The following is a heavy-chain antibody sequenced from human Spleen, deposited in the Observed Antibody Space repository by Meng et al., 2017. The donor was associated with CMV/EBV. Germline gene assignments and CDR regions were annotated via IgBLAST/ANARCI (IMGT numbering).Heavy chain of an antibody. CDR2: IWYDGSNK. D-gene: IGHD4-17*01. J-gene: IGHJ3*02. CDR3: AKGTDYGDYGQAFDI. Sequence: GESLKISCAASGFTFSTYGMHWVRQAPGKGLEWVAVIWYDGSNKYYADSVKGRFTISRDNSKNTLHLQMNSLRAEDTAMYYCAKGTDYGDYGQAFDIWGQGTVVTVS. V-gene: IGHV3-33*06. CDR1: GFTFSTYG.